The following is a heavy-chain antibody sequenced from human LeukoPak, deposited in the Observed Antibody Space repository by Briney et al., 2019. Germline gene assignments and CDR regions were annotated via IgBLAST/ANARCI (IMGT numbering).Heavy chain of an antibody. D-gene: IGHD4-23*01. V-gene: IGHV4-59*01. J-gene: IGHJ4*02. CDR2: VHYSGTA. CDR3: ARNMRTTVVVYYFDY. Sequence: SSETLSLTCTVSDGSITNYDWSWVRQPPGKGLEFIGHVHYSGTADYNPSLKSRVTISIDTSKKHFFLKLKPVTAADTAVYYCARNMRTTVVVYYFDYWGQGTLVTVSS. CDR1: DGSITNYD.